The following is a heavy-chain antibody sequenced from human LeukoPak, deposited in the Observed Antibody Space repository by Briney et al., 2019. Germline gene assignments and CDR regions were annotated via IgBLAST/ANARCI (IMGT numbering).Heavy chain of an antibody. CDR1: GFTFSTFW. D-gene: IGHD6-13*01. Sequence: GGSLRLSCAASGFTFSTFWMNWVRQAPGKGLEWVANINKDGSEKNYVDSVKGRFTISRDNAKNSLYLQMNSPRAEDTAVYYCARSDCSSSWYGYYYYYYMDVWGKGTTVTISS. CDR2: INKDGSEK. J-gene: IGHJ6*03. CDR3: ARSDCSSSWYGYYYYYYMDV. V-gene: IGHV3-7*01.